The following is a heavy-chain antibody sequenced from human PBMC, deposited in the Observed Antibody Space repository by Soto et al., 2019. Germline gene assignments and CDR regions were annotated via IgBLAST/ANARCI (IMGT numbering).Heavy chain of an antibody. Sequence: QVQLVQSGAEVKKPGASVKVSCKASGYTFTSYGISWVRQAPGQGLEWMGWISAYNGNTKYAQKLQXXXTLXTDTSTSTADMELRSLRSDDTAVYYCAREPNYFDYWGQGTLVTVSS. V-gene: IGHV1-18*01. CDR3: AREPNYFDY. CDR1: GYTFTSYG. J-gene: IGHJ4*02. CDR2: ISAYNGNT.